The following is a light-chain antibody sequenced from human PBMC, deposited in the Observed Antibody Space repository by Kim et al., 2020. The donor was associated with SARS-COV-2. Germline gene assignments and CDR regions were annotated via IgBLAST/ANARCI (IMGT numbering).Light chain of an antibody. CDR3: QSYDSSLSGSV. V-gene: IGLV1-40*01. J-gene: IGLJ3*02. CDR2: DNY. CDR1: SANIGAGYD. Sequence: HRVTISCTGSSANIGAGYDVHWYQQLPGTAPKLLIYDNYNRPSGVPDRFSGSKSGTSASLSITGLQAEDEADYYCQSYDSSLSGSVFGGGTQLTVL.